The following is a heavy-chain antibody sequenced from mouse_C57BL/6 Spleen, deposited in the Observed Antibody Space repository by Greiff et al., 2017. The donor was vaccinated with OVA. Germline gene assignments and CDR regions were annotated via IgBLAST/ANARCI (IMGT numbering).Heavy chain of an antibody. D-gene: IGHD2-2*01. CDR1: GFNIKDDY. J-gene: IGHJ2*01. CDR3: TYGCDGGFDY. Sequence: VQLKQSGAELVRPGASVKLSCTASGFNIKDDYMHWVKQRPEQGLEWIGWIDPENGDTEYASKFQGKATITADTSSSTAYLQLSSLTSEDTAVYYCTYGCDGGFDYWGQGTTLTVSS. CDR2: IDPENGDT. V-gene: IGHV14-4*01.